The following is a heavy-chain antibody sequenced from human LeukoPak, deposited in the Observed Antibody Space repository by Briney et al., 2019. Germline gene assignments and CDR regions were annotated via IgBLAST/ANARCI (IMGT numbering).Heavy chain of an antibody. CDR2: IYYSGST. CDR3: ARVDYDKNFDY. D-gene: IGHD4-17*01. V-gene: IGHV4-39*07. J-gene: IGHJ4*02. Sequence: SETLSLTCTVSGGSISSSSYYWGWIRQPPGKGLEWIGSIYYSGSTYYNPSLKSRVTISVDTSKNQFSLKLSSVTAADTAVYYCARVDYDKNFDYWGQGTLVTVSS. CDR1: GGSISSSSYY.